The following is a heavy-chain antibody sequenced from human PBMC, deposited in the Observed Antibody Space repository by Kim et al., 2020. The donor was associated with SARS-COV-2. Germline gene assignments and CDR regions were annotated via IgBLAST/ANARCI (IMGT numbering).Heavy chain of an antibody. CDR2: ISHDGSQA. V-gene: IGHV3-30*02. D-gene: IGHD6-13*01. J-gene: IGHJ6*02. CDR3: TKRGATAGTMYYYGLDV. Sequence: GGSLRLSCAASGFTFGNYGGHWVRQAPGKGLEWVAFISHDGSQAYYRDSVKGRFMISRDNLKNTMLLVMNSLGAEDTGVYYCTKRGATAGTMYYYGLDVWGQGTTVTVSS. CDR1: GFTFGNYG.